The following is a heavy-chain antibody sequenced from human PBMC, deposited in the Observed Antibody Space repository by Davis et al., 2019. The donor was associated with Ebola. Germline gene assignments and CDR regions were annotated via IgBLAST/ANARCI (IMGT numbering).Heavy chain of an antibody. V-gene: IGHV3-11*01. CDR1: GFTFSDYY. Sequence: PGGSLRLSCAASGFTFSDYYMSWIRQAPGKGLEWVSYIRSSGSNIYYADSVKGRFTISRDNAKNSLYLQMNSLRAEDTAVYYCAREASTAYCRGDCSDYWGQGILVTVST. CDR2: IRSSGSNI. J-gene: IGHJ4*02. CDR3: AREASTAYCRGDCSDY. D-gene: IGHD2-21*02.